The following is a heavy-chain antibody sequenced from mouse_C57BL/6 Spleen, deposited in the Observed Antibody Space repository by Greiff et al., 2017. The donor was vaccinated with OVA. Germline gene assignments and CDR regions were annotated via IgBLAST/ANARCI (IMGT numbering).Heavy chain of an antibody. Sequence: QVQLQQPGAELVKPGASVKLSCKASGYTFTSYWMHWVKQRPGQGLEWIGMIHPNSGSTNYNETFKSKATLTVDKSSSTAYMPLSSLTSVYSAVYYCARVVYDAYLSSFDYWGPGTTLPVSS. D-gene: IGHD2-3*01. CDR1: GYTFTSYW. J-gene: IGHJ2*01. CDR3: ARVVYDAYLSSFDY. V-gene: IGHV1-64*01. CDR2: IHPNSGST.